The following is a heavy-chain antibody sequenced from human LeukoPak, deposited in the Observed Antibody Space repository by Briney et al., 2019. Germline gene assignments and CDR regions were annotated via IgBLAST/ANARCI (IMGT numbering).Heavy chain of an antibody. CDR1: GFTFSTFW. J-gene: IGHJ4*02. CDR3: GRVQKTQTGGTPDY. Sequence: GGSLRLSCAASGFTFSTFWMTWVRQAPGKGPEWVANINQDGSEKDYVDSVKGRFTISRDNAKNSLYLQVNSLRDDDTAVYYCGRVQKTQTGGTPDYWGQGTLVTVSS. CDR2: INQDGSEK. D-gene: IGHD1-14*01. V-gene: IGHV3-7*01.